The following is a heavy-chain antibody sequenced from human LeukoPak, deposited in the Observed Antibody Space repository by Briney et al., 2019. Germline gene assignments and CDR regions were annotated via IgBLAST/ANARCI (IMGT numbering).Heavy chain of an antibody. J-gene: IGHJ4*02. V-gene: IGHV3-48*03. CDR2: TSSSGSSI. Sequence: GGSLRLSCAASGFTFSSYEMNWVRQAPGKGLEWVSYTSSSGSSIYYADSVKGRFTISRDNAKNSLYLQMNSLRAEDTAVYYCAKSGSSYYLDYWGQGTLVTVSS. CDR1: GFTFSSYE. CDR3: AKSGSSYYLDY.